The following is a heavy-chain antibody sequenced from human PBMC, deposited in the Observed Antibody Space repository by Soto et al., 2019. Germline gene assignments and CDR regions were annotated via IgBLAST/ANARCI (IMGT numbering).Heavy chain of an antibody. CDR2: IWYDGSKK. J-gene: IGHJ6*02. V-gene: IGHV3-33*01. CDR1: GFTFSSFG. CDR3: ARDASYYSLWSGYYPSRNGMDV. Sequence: QPGGSLRLSCAASGFTFSSFGMHWVRQAPGKGLEWVSLIWYDGSKKSYGDSVKGRFTISRDNSGNTVYLQMNSLRADDTAVYYFARDASYYSLWSGYYPSRNGMDVWGQGTTVTVSS. D-gene: IGHD3-3*01.